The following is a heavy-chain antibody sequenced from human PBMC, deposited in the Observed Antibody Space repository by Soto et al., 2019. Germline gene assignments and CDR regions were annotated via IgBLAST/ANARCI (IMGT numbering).Heavy chain of an antibody. V-gene: IGHV3-33*01. CDR2: IWYDGSNK. Sequence: QVQLVESGGGVVQPGRSLRLSCAASGFTFSTYGMHWVRQAPGKGLEWVAVIWYDGSNKYYADSVKGRFTISRDNSKNTLCLQMNSLRADDTALYYCARGYGRNKGSFDYWGQGTLVTVSS. D-gene: IGHD3-10*01. J-gene: IGHJ4*02. CDR1: GFTFSTYG. CDR3: ARGYGRNKGSFDY.